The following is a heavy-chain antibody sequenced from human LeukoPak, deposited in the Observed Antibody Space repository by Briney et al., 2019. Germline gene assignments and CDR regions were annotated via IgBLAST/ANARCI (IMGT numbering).Heavy chain of an antibody. CDR2: INPNSGGT. Sequence: ASVKVSCKASGYTFTGYYIHWVRQAPGQGLEWMGRINPNSGGTDYAPKFQGRVTMTRDTSISTAFMELRSLRSDDTAVYYCARVLAAALDYWGQGTLVTVSS. CDR1: GYTFTGYY. CDR3: ARVLAAALDY. D-gene: IGHD6-13*01. J-gene: IGHJ4*02. V-gene: IGHV1-2*06.